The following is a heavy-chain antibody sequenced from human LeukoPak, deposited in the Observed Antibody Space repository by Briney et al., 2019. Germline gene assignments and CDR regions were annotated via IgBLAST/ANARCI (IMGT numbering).Heavy chain of an antibody. CDR2: IYTSGST. Sequence: ASQTLSLTCTVSGGSISSYYWSWIRQPAGKGLEWIGRIYTSGSTNYNPSLKSRVTMSVDTSKNQFSLKLSSVTAADTAVYYCARGGNWGSEFDPWGQGTLVTVSS. J-gene: IGHJ5*02. V-gene: IGHV4-4*07. D-gene: IGHD7-27*01. CDR3: ARGGNWGSEFDP. CDR1: GGSISSYY.